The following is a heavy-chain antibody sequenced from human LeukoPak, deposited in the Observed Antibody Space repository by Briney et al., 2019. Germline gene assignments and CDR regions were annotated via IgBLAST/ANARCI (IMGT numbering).Heavy chain of an antibody. CDR3: ARDGVGAFDI. CDR2: IKQDGSEK. V-gene: IGHV3-7*04. D-gene: IGHD3-10*01. J-gene: IGHJ3*02. Sequence: GGSLRLSCAASGFTFSSYWMNWVRQAPGKGLEWVANIKQDGSEKYSVDSLKGRFTISRDNAKNPLYLQMNSLRAEDTAVYYCARDGVGAFDIWGQGTMVTVSS. CDR1: GFTFSSYW.